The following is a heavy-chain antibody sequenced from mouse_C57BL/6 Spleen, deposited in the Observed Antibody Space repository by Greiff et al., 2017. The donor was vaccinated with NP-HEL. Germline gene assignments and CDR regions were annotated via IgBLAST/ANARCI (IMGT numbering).Heavy chain of an antibody. CDR2: ISDGGSYP. Sequence: DVMLVESGGGLVKPGGSLKISCAASGFTFSSYAMSWVRQTPEKRLAWVATISDGGSYPYYPDNVKGRVTISRDNAKNNRYLQMSHRKAEDTAMYYCARVDTTVEGYFDYWGQGTTLTVSS. CDR1: GFTFSSYA. V-gene: IGHV5-4*03. CDR3: ARVDTTVEGYFDY. J-gene: IGHJ2*01. D-gene: IGHD1-1*01.